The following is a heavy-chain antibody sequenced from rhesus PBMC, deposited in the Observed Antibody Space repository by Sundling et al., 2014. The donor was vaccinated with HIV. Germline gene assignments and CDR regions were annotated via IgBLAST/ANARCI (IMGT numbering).Heavy chain of an antibody. Sequence: QVQLQESGPGLVKPSETLSLTCAVSGASISSYHWSWIRQAPGKGLEWIGYIYGSGSSTTYNPSLKSRVTISRDTSKNQFSLKLNSVTAADTAVYYCAITTEEGYGLDSWGQGVVVTVSS. CDR2: IYGSGSST. V-gene: IGHV4-169*01. CDR3: AITTEEGYGLDS. CDR1: GASISSYH. D-gene: IGHD3-9*01. J-gene: IGHJ6*01.